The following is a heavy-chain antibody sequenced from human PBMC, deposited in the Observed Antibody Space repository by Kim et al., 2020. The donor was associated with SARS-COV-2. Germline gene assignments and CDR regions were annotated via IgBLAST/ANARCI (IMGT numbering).Heavy chain of an antibody. Sequence: ASVKVSCKASGYIFTTYFIHCVRQAPGQGLEWMGVIDPSGGTTSYAQNFQGRVTMTRDTSASTVYMELNSLRSEDTAMYYCARAGSSRERGGGGAFEYWGQGTLVTVSS. J-gene: IGHJ4*02. CDR3: ARAGSSRERGGGGAFEY. CDR1: GYIFTTYF. V-gene: IGHV1-46*01. CDR2: IDPSGGTT. D-gene: IGHD1-1*01.